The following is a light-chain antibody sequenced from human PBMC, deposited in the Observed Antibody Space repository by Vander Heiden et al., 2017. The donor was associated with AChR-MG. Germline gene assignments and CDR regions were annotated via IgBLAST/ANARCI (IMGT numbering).Light chain of an antibody. CDR2: WAS. V-gene: IGKV4-1*01. J-gene: IGKJ2*01. CDR3: QQGDTTPYT. Sequence: DIVMTQSPDSLAVSLGEWATINCKSSQSFFFPYNNKSYLTWYQQKPGQPPKLLIYWASARESGVPDRFSGSGSGADFTLTINNVQAEDVAHYYCQQGDTTPYTFGQGTKLDIK. CDR1: QSFFFPYNNKSY.